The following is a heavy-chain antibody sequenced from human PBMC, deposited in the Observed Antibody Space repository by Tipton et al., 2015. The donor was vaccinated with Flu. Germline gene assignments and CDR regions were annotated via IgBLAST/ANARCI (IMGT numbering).Heavy chain of an antibody. CDR2: IYTTGTT. CDR3: ARAKSGAFDI. Sequence: TLSLTCTVSGDSISSGSYYWSWIRQPAGKGLEWIGRIYTTGTTNYNPSLKSRLTISVDTAKNQFSLKLTSVTAADTAMDYCARAKSGAFDIWGQGTGVTVSS. J-gene: IGHJ3*02. V-gene: IGHV4-61*02. CDR1: GDSISSGSYY.